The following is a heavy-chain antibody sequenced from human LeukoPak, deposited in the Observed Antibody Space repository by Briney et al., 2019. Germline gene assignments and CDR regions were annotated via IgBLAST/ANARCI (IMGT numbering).Heavy chain of an antibody. CDR2: ISGSGGST. D-gene: IGHD2-2*01. V-gene: IGHV3-23*01. Sequence: GGSLRLSCAASGFTFSSYAMSWVRQAPGKGLEWVSAISGSGGSTHYADSVKGRFTISRDNSKNTLYLQMNSLRAEDTAVYYCAKDLVGYCSSTSCYQGSAFDIWGQGTMVTVSS. CDR1: GFTFSSYA. CDR3: AKDLVGYCSSTSCYQGSAFDI. J-gene: IGHJ3*02.